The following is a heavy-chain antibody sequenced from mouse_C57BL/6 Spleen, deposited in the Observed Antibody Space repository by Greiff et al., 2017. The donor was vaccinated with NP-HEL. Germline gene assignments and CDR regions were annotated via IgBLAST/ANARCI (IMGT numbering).Heavy chain of an antibody. CDR1: GYTFTSYW. J-gene: IGHJ2*01. CDR2: IDPSDSYT. CDR3: ARSDIITTVVAPYFDY. Sequence: VQLQQPGAELVMPGASVKLSCKASGYTFTSYWMHWVKQRPGQGLEWIGEIDPSDSYTNYNQKFKGKSTLTVDKSSSTAYMQLSSLTSEDSAVYYCARSDIITTVVAPYFDYWGQGTTLTVSS. D-gene: IGHD1-1*01. V-gene: IGHV1-69*01.